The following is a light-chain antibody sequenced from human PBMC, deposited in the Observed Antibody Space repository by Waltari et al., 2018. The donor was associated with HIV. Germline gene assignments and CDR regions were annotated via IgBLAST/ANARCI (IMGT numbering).Light chain of an antibody. Sequence: QSVLTQPPSVSAAPGQKVSISCSGSTANIGDNFLSWFQQFPGTAPKLLIYEDDKRPSGIPDRFTGFKSGTSATLVITGLQTGDEAVYYCGTWDTSLSAVVFGGGTNLTVL. CDR3: GTWDTSLSAVV. CDR1: TANIGDNF. J-gene: IGLJ3*02. V-gene: IGLV1-51*02. CDR2: EDD.